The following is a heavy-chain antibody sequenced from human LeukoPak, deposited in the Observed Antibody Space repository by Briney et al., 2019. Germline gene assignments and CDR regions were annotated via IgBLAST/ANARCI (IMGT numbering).Heavy chain of an antibody. J-gene: IGHJ6*02. V-gene: IGHV1-69*04. CDR1: GGTFSSYA. Sequence: SVKVSCKASGGTFSSYAISWVRQAPGQGLEWMGRIIPILGIANYAQKFRGRVTITADKSTSTAYMELSSLRSEDTAVYYCARGLDYYDSSGYYPDYYGMDVWGQGTTATVSS. CDR3: ARGLDYYDSSGYYPDYYGMDV. CDR2: IIPILGIA. D-gene: IGHD3-22*01.